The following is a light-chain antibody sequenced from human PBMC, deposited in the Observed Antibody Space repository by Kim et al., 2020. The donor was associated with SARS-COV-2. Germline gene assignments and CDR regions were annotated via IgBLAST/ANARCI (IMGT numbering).Light chain of an antibody. J-gene: IGKJ4*01. V-gene: IGKV3-20*01. Sequence: PGESATLSCRASQSVSSSYLAWYQQKPGQAPRLLIYGASSRATGIPDRFSGSGSGTDFTLTISRLEPEDFAVYYCQQYGSSPRLTFGGGTKVEIK. CDR3: QQYGSSPRLT. CDR1: QSVSSSY. CDR2: GAS.